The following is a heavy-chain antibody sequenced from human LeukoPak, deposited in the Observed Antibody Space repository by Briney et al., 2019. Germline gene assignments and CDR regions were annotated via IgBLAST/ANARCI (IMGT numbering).Heavy chain of an antibody. CDR1: GFTFSSYS. J-gene: IGHJ4*02. CDR2: ISSSGSYI. CDR3: TSDHCSGGSCYNTY. Sequence: PGGSLRLSCGASGFTFSSYSMNWVRQAPGKGLEWISSISSSGSYIYYADSVKGRLTIPRDNAKNSLNRQMRSLRAGDTAVYYCTSDHCSGGSCYNTYWAEGTLVTVSS. V-gene: IGHV3-21*01. D-gene: IGHD2-15*01.